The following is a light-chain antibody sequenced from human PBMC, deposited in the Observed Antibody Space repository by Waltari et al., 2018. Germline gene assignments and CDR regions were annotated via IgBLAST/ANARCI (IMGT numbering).Light chain of an antibody. CDR1: SGHSNNI. Sequence: QLVVTQSSSASASLGASVKLTCTLDSGHSNNIIAWLQQQPEQGPRYLMKINSDGSNSKGDEIPDRFSGSSSGAERYLTISNLQSDDEGDYYCQSGGHGTWVFGGGTKLTVL. V-gene: IGLV4-69*01. CDR3: QSGGHGTWV. J-gene: IGLJ3*02. CDR2: INSDGSN.